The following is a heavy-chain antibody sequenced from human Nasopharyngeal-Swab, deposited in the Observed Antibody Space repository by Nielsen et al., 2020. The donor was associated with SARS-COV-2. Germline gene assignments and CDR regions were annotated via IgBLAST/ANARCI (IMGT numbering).Heavy chain of an antibody. D-gene: IGHD6-25*01. V-gene: IGHV4-39*01. CDR3: ARPILAAHIPGWFDP. Sequence: SETLSLTCTVSGGSIISSNYYWGWIRQPPGKGLEYIGSIHYSGSTYYNPSVKSRVTISVDTSKNQFSLRLSSVTAADTAAYYCARPILAAHIPGWFDPWGQGTLVTVSS. J-gene: IGHJ5*02. CDR1: GGSIISSNYY. CDR2: IHYSGST.